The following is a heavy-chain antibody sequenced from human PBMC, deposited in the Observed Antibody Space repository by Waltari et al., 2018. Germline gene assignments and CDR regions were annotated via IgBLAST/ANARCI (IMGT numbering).Heavy chain of an antibody. Sequence: QVQLVQSGAEVKKPGASVKVSCKASGYTFTSYYMHWVRQAPGQGLEWMGRINPSGGSTSYAQKFQGRVTMTRDTSTSTVYMELSSLRSEDTAVYYCARDLNNIVFDYWGQGTLVTVSS. CDR3: ARDLNNIVFDY. CDR1: GYTFTSYY. J-gene: IGHJ4*02. V-gene: IGHV1-46*01. CDR2: INPSGGST. D-gene: IGHD5-12*01.